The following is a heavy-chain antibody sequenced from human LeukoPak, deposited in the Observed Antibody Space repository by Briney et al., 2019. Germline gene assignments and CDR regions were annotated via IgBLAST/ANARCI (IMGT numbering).Heavy chain of an antibody. V-gene: IGHV1-18*01. Sequence: ASVKVSCKASGYTFTSYGINWVRQAPGQGLEWMGWISAYNGNTNYAQKLQGRVTMTTDTSTTTAYMELRSLRSGDTAVYYCARVPYCSSTSCYGMPTGWFDPWGQGTLVTVSS. CDR1: GYTFTSYG. J-gene: IGHJ5*02. D-gene: IGHD2-2*01. CDR2: ISAYNGNT. CDR3: ARVPYCSSTSCYGMPTGWFDP.